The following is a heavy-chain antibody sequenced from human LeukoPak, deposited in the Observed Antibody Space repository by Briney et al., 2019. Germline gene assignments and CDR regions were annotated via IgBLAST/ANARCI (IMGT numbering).Heavy chain of an antibody. Sequence: ASVKVSCKASGGTFSGYAISWVRQAPGQGLEWMGGIIPIFGTAKYAQKFQGRVTITADESTSTAYMELSSLRSEDTAVYYCATTYYYDRWGRAFDIWGQGTMVTVSS. CDR1: GGTFSGYA. J-gene: IGHJ3*02. CDR3: ATTYYYDRWGRAFDI. D-gene: IGHD3-22*01. V-gene: IGHV1-69*13. CDR2: IIPIFGTA.